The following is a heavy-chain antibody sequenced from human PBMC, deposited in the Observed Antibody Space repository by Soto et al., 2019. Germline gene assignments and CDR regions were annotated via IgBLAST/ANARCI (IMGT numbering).Heavy chain of an antibody. J-gene: IGHJ5*02. CDR2: IFSNDEK. CDR1: GFSLSNARMG. D-gene: IGHD6-13*01. Sequence: QVTLKESGPVLVKPTEPLTLTCTVSGFSLSNARMGVSWIRQPPGKALEWLAHIFSNDEKSYSTSLKSRLTISKDTSKSQVVLTLTNMDPVDTATYYCARITVYQLRDYNWFDPWGQGTLVTVSS. V-gene: IGHV2-26*01. CDR3: ARITVYQLRDYNWFDP.